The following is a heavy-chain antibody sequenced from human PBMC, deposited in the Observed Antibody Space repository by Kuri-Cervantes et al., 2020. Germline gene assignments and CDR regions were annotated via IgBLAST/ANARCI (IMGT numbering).Heavy chain of an antibody. V-gene: IGHV4-61*01. J-gene: IGHJ4*02. Sequence: SETLSLTCTVSGGSVTSGSYYRSWIRLPPGKGLEWIGYIYYSGSTKYNPSLKSRVTMSLDTSKNQFSLKLSSVTAADTAVYYCARDNAAALDYWGQGTLVTVSS. CDR3: ARDNAAALDY. CDR1: GGSVTSGSYY. CDR2: IYYSGST. D-gene: IGHD6-13*01.